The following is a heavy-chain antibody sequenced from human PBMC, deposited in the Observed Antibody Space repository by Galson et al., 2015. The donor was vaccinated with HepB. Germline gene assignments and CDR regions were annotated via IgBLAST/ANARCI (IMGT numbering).Heavy chain of an antibody. CDR2: INPSGGTT. CDR3: ARRRGSWGFDY. Sequence: SVKVSCKASGYTFTSYYIHWVRQAPGQGLEWMGIINPSGGTTNYAQKFQGRVTMTRDTSTSTVYTELSSLRSEDTAVYYCARRRGSWGFDYWGQGTLVTVSS. V-gene: IGHV1-46*03. D-gene: IGHD1-26*01. J-gene: IGHJ4*02. CDR1: GYTFTSYY.